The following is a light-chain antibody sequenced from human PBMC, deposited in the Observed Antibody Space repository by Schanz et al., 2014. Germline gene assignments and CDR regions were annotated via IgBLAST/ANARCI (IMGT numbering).Light chain of an antibody. CDR2: DNN. CDR3: GTWDSSLSAVV. CDR1: SSNIGSGYD. V-gene: IGLV1-51*01. Sequence: QSVLTQPPSMSGAPGQRVTISCTGNSSNIGSGYDVHWYQCLPGTAPKLLIYDNNERPSGIPDRFSGSKSGTSATLGITGLQTGDAADYYCGTWDSSLSAVVFGGGTKLTVL. J-gene: IGLJ2*01.